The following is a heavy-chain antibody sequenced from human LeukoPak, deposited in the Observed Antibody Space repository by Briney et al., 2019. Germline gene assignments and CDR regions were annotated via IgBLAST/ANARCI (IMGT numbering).Heavy chain of an antibody. CDR3: AKDRNYGDYLDY. CDR1: GFTFDDYA. CDR2: ISWNGGSI. D-gene: IGHD4-17*01. J-gene: IGHJ4*02. Sequence: GGSLRLSCAASGFTFDDYAMHWVRLAPGKGLEWVSGISWNGGSISYGDSVKGRFTISRDNAKKSLYLQMNSLRVEDMGLYYCAKDRNYGDYLDYWGQGTLVTVSS. V-gene: IGHV3-9*03.